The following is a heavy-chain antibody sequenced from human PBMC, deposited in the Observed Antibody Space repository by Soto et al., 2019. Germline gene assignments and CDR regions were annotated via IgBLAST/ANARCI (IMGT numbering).Heavy chain of an antibody. CDR3: ARGRYCSSARCYAGWFDP. D-gene: IGHD2-2*01. CDR2: IFYSGST. CDR1: GASISSGGYY. V-gene: IGHV4-31*03. Sequence: QVQLQESGPGLVKPSQTLSLTCTVSGASISSGGYYWSWIRQHPGKGPAWIGYIFYSGSTYYNPSLKSRLTISIDTSKNHFSLKLSSVSAADTAVYYCARGRYCSSARCYAGWFDPWGQGALVIVSS. J-gene: IGHJ5*02.